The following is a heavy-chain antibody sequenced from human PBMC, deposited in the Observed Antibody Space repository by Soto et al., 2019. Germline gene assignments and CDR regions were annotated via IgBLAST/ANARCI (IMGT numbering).Heavy chain of an antibody. J-gene: IGHJ6*03. V-gene: IGHV3-21*01. CDR2: ISSSSSYI. D-gene: IGHD4-17*01. CDR1: GFTFSSYS. CDR3: ARDLSEVYDYGDPGIVYYMDV. Sequence: GGSLRLSCAASGFTFSSYSMNWVRQAPGKGLEWVSSISSSSSYIYYADSVKGRFTISRDNAKNSLYLQMNSLRAEDTAVYYCARDLSEVYDYGDPGIVYYMDVWGKGTTVTVSS.